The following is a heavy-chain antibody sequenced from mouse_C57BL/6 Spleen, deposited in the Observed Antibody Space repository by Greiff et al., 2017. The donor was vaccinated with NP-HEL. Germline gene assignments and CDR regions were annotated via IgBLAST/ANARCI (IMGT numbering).Heavy chain of an antibody. Sequence: EVQLQQSGPGMVKPSQSLSLTCTVTGYSITSGYDWHWIRHFPGNKLEWMGYISYSGSTNYNPSLKSRIYITHDTSKNHFFLKLNSVTTEDTATYCCTRGVDYFDYWGQGTTLTVSS. CDR2: ISYSGST. CDR3: TRGVDYFDY. CDR1: GYSITSGYD. J-gene: IGHJ2*01. V-gene: IGHV3-1*01.